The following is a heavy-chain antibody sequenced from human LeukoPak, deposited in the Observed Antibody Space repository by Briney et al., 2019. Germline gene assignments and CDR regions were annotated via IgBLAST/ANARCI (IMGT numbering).Heavy chain of an antibody. J-gene: IGHJ6*03. Sequence: SETLSLTCTVSGYSISSGYYWGWIRQPPGKGLEWIGSIYHSGSTYYNPSLKSRVTISVDTSKNQFSLKLSSVTAADTAVYYCARSRSSCSSTSCRYYYYYYYMDVWGKGTTVTISS. CDR3: ARSRSSCSSTSCRYYYYYYYMDV. CDR1: GYSISSGYY. CDR2: IYHSGST. V-gene: IGHV4-38-2*02. D-gene: IGHD2-2*01.